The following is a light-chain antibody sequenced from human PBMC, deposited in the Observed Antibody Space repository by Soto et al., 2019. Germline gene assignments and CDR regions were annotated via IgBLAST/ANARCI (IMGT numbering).Light chain of an antibody. V-gene: IGLV2-14*01. CDR1: ITDIGAYNY. CDR3: SSFTNNNTPHVV. CDR2: GVY. Sequence: QSALTQPASVSGSPGQSITISCTGTITDIGAYNYVSWYQQHPGKAPKLLIYGVYNRPSGVSNRFSGSKSGNTASLTISGLQAEDEADYYCSSFTNNNTPHVVFGGGTKLTVL. J-gene: IGLJ2*01.